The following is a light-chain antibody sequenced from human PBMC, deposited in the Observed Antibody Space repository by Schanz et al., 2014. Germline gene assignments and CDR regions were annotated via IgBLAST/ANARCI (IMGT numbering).Light chain of an antibody. CDR2: DVS. V-gene: IGLV2-14*01. CDR3: SSYTSSSTLYV. J-gene: IGLJ1*01. CDR1: SSDVGGYNY. Sequence: QSALTQPRSVSGSPGQSVTISCTGTSSDVGGYNYVSWYQHHPGKAPKLIIYDVSKRPSGVSDRFSGSKSGNTASLTVSGLQAEDEAEYYCSSYTSSSTLYVFGTGTKLTVL.